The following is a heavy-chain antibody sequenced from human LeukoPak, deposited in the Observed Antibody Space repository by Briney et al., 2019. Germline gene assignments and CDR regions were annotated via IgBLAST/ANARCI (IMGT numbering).Heavy chain of an antibody. CDR1: GFTFTNAW. Sequence: GGSLRLSCAASGFTFTNAWMSWVRQTPGKGLEWVGRIKSKTDGGTTEYAAPVKGRFSISRDDSENTLYLQMNSLKTEDTAVYYCTTAPAAYTFDYWGQGTLVTVSS. CDR2: IKSKTDGGTT. J-gene: IGHJ4*02. CDR3: TTAPAAYTFDY. D-gene: IGHD2-2*01. V-gene: IGHV3-15*01.